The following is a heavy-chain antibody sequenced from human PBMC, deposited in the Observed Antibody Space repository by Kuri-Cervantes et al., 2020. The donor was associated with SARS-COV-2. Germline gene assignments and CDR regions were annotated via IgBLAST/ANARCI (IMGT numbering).Heavy chain of an antibody. CDR3: ARVETSHYSSYYMDV. J-gene: IGHJ6*03. CDR2: IRYDGNYK. V-gene: IGHV3-33*07. CDR1: GFTFSHFG. Sequence: LSLTCAASGFTFSHFGMFWVRQAPGKGLEWVAFIRYDGNYKTYADAVKGRFTISRDNAKNTLSLQMNSLSAEDTAVYFCARVETSHYSSYYMDVWGKGTTVTVSS.